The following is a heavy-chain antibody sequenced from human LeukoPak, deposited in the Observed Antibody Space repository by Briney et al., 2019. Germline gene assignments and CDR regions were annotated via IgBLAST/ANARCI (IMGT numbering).Heavy chain of an antibody. D-gene: IGHD1/OR15-1a*01. CDR1: GFTFSNYW. CDR3: ARENRPNAFDI. CDR2: IKQDGSEI. V-gene: IGHV3-7*01. J-gene: IGHJ3*02. Sequence: GGSLRLSCAASGFTFSNYWMNWVRQAPGKRLEWVANIKQDGSEIQYVDSVKGRFTVSRDNAKNSLYLQMNSLRAEDTAVFYCARENRPNAFDIWGLGTMVTVSS.